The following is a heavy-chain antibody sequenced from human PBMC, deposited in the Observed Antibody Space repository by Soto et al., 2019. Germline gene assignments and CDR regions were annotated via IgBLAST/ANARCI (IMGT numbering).Heavy chain of an antibody. D-gene: IGHD2-2*01. CDR3: GRDGEYCSSTSCYAEDAFDI. Sequence: QVQLVQSGAEVKKPGASVKVSCQASGYTFTSYAMHWVRLAPGHRRAWMGGINAGNGNTKYSQKLQGRVPITRDTSSGIAYMERISLRSEDTAVYYCGRDGEYCSSTSCYAEDAFDIWGQGTMVTVSS. CDR1: GYTFTSYA. CDR2: INAGNGNT. V-gene: IGHV1-3*01. J-gene: IGHJ3*02.